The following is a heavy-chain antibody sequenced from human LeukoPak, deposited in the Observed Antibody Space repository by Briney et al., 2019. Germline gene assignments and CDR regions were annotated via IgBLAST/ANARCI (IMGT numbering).Heavy chain of an antibody. CDR3: AKSRLVVTAFDS. CDR2: IHKNAIT. J-gene: IGHJ4*02. V-gene: IGHV3-53*01. D-gene: IGHD4-23*01. CDR1: GFTVSSNY. Sequence: GGSLRLSCAASGFTVSSNYTTWVRQAPGKGLEWVSVIHKNAITYYADTVKGRFTISRDNSKNMLYLQMNSLRAEDTAVYYCAKSRLVVTAFDSWGQGTLVTVSS.